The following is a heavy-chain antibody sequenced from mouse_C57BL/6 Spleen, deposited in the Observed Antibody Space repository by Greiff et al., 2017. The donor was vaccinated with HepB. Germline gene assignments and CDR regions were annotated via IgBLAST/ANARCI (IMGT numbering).Heavy chain of an antibody. Sequence: EVKLVESEGGLVQPGSSMKLSCTASGFTFSDYYMAWVRQVPEKGLEWVANINYDGSSTYYLDSLKSRFIISRDNAKNILYLQMSSLKSEDTATYYCARGIYYDYDGYAMDYWGQGTSVTVSS. J-gene: IGHJ4*01. D-gene: IGHD2-4*01. CDR2: INYDGSST. V-gene: IGHV5-16*01. CDR3: ARGIYYDYDGYAMDY. CDR1: GFTFSDYY.